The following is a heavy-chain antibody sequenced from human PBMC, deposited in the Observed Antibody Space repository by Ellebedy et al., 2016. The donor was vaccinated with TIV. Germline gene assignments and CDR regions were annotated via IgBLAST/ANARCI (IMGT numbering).Heavy chain of an antibody. CDR2: ISYDGSNK. Sequence: GESLKISCADSGYTFNSHTVHWVRQAPGKGLEWVAAISYDGSNKFYADSVKGRFTISRDNSKNTLYLQMNSLRGEDTAVYYCARGTVNHYFDYWGQGTLVTVSS. D-gene: IGHD4-17*01. CDR3: ARGTVNHYFDY. V-gene: IGHV3-30*16. J-gene: IGHJ4*02. CDR1: GYTFNSHT.